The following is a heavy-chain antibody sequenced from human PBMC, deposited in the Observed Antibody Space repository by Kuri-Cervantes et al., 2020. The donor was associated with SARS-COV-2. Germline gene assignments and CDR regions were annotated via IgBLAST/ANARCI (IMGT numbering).Heavy chain of an antibody. J-gene: IGHJ2*01. Sequence: LRLSCTVSGGSISSGDYYWSWIRQPPGKGLEWIGYIYYSGSTYYNPSLKSRVTISVDTSKNQFSLKLSSVIAADTAVYYCARVRYCSSTSCRLGWYFDLWGRGTLVTVSS. V-gene: IGHV4-30-4*08. CDR1: GGSISSGDYY. CDR3: ARVRYCSSTSCRLGWYFDL. D-gene: IGHD2-2*01. CDR2: IYYSGST.